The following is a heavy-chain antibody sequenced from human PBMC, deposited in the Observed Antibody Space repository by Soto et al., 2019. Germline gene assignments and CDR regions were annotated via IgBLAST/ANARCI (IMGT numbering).Heavy chain of an antibody. Sequence: GGSLRLSCAASGFTFSTYAMTWVRQAPGKGLEWVSAISASGGSTYYADSVKGRFTISRDNSKNTLYLQMNSLRAEDTAVYYCARVGNYYDSSGYSNHDAFDIWGQGTMVTVSS. CDR2: ISASGGST. CDR1: GFTFSTYA. J-gene: IGHJ3*02. V-gene: IGHV3-23*01. D-gene: IGHD3-22*01. CDR3: ARVGNYYDSSGYSNHDAFDI.